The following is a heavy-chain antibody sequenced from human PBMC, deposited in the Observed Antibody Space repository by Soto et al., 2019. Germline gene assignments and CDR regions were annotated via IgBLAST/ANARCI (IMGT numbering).Heavy chain of an antibody. D-gene: IGHD3-22*01. CDR1: GFTFSDDY. V-gene: IGHV3-11*06. J-gene: IGHJ4*02. CDR2: ISSSSTYT. CDR3: ARAPYYYDSSGYWAY. Sequence: GGSLRLSCAASGFTFSDDYMSWIRQTPGKGLEWVSYISSSSTYTSYADSVKGRFTISRDNAKNSLYLQMNSLRAEDTAVYYCARAPYYYDSSGYWAYWGQGTLVTVSS.